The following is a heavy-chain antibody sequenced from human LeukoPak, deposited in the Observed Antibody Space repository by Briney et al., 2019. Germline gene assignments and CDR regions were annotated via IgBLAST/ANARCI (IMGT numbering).Heavy chain of an antibody. CDR2: IYYSGST. CDR1: GGSISSGGYY. V-gene: IGHV4-31*03. D-gene: IGHD6-13*01. Sequence: PSQTLSLTCTVSGGSISSGGYYWSWIRQHPGKGLEWIGYIYYSGSTYYNPSLKRRVTISVDTSKNQFSLKLSSVTAADTAVYYCARESHIVAAADRTGGFDYWGQGTLVTVSS. J-gene: IGHJ4*02. CDR3: ARESHIVAAADRTGGFDY.